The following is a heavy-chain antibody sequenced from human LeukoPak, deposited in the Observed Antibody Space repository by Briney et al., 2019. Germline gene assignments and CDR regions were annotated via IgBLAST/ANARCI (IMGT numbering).Heavy chain of an antibody. CDR1: GGSISSSSYY. J-gene: IGHJ6*03. V-gene: IGHV4-39*07. CDR3: AREVTYSSSWYYYYYMDV. D-gene: IGHD6-13*01. Sequence: SETLSLTCTVSGGSISSSSYYWGWIRQPPGKGLEWIGSIYYSGSTYYNPSLKSRVTISVDTSKNQFSLKLSSVTAADTAVYYCAREVTYSSSWYYYYYMDVWGKGTTVTVSS. CDR2: IYYSGST.